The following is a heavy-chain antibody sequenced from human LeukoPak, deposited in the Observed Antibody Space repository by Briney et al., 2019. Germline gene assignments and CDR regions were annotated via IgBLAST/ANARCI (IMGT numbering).Heavy chain of an antibody. CDR2: MNPNSGNT. CDR3: AREDCGGRITMVRGSDNWFDP. CDR1: GYTFTSYD. D-gene: IGHD3-10*01. Sequence: RASVKVSCKASGYTFTSYDINWVRQATGQGLEWMGWMNPNSGNTGYAQKFQGRATMTRNTSISTACMELSSLRSEDTAVYYCAREDCGGRITMVRGSDNWFDPWGQGTLVTVSS. V-gene: IGHV1-8*01. J-gene: IGHJ5*02.